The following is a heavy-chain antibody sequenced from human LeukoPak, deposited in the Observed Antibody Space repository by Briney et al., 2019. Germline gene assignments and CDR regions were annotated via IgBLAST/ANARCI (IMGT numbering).Heavy chain of an antibody. CDR3: ARALGSVADF. D-gene: IGHD6-6*01. V-gene: IGHV3-74*01. CDR2: INSDGSST. Sequence: QPGGSLRLSCAASGFTFSSSWMHWVRQPPGKGLVWVSRINSDGSSTTYADSVKGRFTISRDNAKNTLYLHMNSLRAEDTAIYYCARALGSVADFWGQGTMVTVSS. CDR1: GFTFSSSW. J-gene: IGHJ4*02.